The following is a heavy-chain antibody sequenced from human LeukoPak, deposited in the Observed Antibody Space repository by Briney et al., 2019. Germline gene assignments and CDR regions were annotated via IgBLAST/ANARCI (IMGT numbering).Heavy chain of an antibody. D-gene: IGHD6-19*01. CDR1: GYTFTGYY. V-gene: IGHV1-2*02. J-gene: IGHJ4*02. Sequence: ASVKVSCKASGYTFTGYYMHWVRQAPGQGLEWMGWINPNSGGTNYAQKFQGRVTMTRDTSISTAYVELSRLRSDDTAVYYCARDPAYSSGWYYWGQGTLVTVSS. CDR3: ARDPAYSSGWYY. CDR2: INPNSGGT.